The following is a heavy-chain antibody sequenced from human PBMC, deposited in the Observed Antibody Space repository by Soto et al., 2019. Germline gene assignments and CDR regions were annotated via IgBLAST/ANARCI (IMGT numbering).Heavy chain of an antibody. CDR2: IYYSGTT. CDR1: GGSITNYY. Sequence: QVQLQESGPGLVKPSETLSLTCTVSGGSITNYYWSWIRQPPGKGLEWIGYIYYSGTTNYNPSLKSRVXXXVXXSKNQFSLRLSSVTAGDTAVYYWASWWAIKGYFTYWGQGSLVTVSS. D-gene: IGHD2-15*01. CDR3: ASWWAIKGYFTY. J-gene: IGHJ4*02. V-gene: IGHV4-59*08.